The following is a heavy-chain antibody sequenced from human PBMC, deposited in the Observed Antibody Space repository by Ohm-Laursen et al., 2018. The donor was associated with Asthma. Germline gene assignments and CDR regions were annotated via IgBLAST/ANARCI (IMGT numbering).Heavy chain of an antibody. D-gene: IGHD2-8*02. J-gene: IGHJ3*02. CDR2: IYYSGST. Sequence: TLSLTCGVSGASVSSGGHYWSWIRQHPGKGLEWIGYIYYSGSTYYNPSLKSRVTISVDTSKNQFSLKLSSVTAADTAVYYCASRGGGVPHAFDIWGQGTMVTVSS. CDR1: GASVSSGGHY. V-gene: IGHV4-31*11. CDR3: ASRGGGVPHAFDI.